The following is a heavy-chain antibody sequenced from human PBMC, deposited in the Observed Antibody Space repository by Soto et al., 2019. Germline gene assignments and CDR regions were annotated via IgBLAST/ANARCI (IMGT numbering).Heavy chain of an antibody. V-gene: IGHV3-64D*06. CDR2: ISSNGGGT. J-gene: IGHJ6*02. CDR1: GFTFSGYA. Sequence: GGSLRLSCSASGFTFSGYAVHWVRQAPGKGLEYVSAISSNGGGTYYAESVKGGFTISRDNSKNTLYLQMSSLRAEDTSVYYCGSSSSWELYGMDVWGPGSTVAVSS. CDR3: GSSSSWELYGMDV. D-gene: IGHD6-13*01.